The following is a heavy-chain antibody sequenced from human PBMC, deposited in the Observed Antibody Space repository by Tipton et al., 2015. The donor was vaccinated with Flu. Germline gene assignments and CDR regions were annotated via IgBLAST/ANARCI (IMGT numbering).Heavy chain of an antibody. CDR2: ISAYNGNT. D-gene: IGHD4-17*01. Sequence: QLVQSGAEVEKPGASVKVSCKASGYTFTSYGISWVRQAPGQGLEWMGWISAYNGNTNYAQKLQGRVTMTTDTSTSTAYMELRSLRSDDPAVYYCARAFGVYGDYPTGGAFDIWGQGTMVTVSS. CDR3: ARAFGVYGDYPTGGAFDI. J-gene: IGHJ3*02. CDR1: GYTFTSYG. V-gene: IGHV1-18*01.